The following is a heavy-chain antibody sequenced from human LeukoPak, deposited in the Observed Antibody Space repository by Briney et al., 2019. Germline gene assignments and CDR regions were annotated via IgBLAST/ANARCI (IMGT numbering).Heavy chain of an antibody. CDR1: GGSINNYF. Sequence: SETLSLTCTVSGGSINNYFWTWIRQPAGEGLEWIGRIHSSGSTKYNPSLESRVTMSIDTSKNFFSLKLSSVTAADTAVYYCAKDSSTWGNLAGHFDSWGQGTLVTVSS. CDR2: IHSSGST. CDR3: AKDSSTWGNLAGHFDS. J-gene: IGHJ4*02. V-gene: IGHV4-4*07. D-gene: IGHD6-13*01.